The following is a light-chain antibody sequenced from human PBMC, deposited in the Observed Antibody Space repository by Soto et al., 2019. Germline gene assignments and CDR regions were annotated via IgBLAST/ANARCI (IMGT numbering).Light chain of an antibody. J-gene: IGLJ2*01. CDR1: TGAVTTGHY. V-gene: IGLV7-46*01. Sequence: QTVVTQETSLTVSPGGTVTLTCGSNTGAVTTGHYPYWFQQKPGQAPRTLIYDTNNKHSWTPARFSGSLLGGKAALTLSGVQPEDEADYYCLLSYRGVGVFGGGTQLTVL. CDR3: LLSYRGVGV. CDR2: DTN.